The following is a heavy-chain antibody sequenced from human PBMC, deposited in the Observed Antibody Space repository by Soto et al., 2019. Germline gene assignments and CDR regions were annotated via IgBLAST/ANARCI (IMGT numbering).Heavy chain of an antibody. Sequence: VQLVESGGGVVQPGRSLRLSCAASGFTFSDYAMHWVRQAPGKGLEWVAVVSHDGRTTHYADSVKGRFTISRDSSKNTVSLELTSLRAYDTAVYYCAKGGRQWLVTSDFNYWGQGAMVTVSS. V-gene: IGHV3-30*18. J-gene: IGHJ4*02. D-gene: IGHD6-19*01. CDR2: VSHDGRTT. CDR1: GFTFSDYA. CDR3: AKGGRQWLVTSDFNY.